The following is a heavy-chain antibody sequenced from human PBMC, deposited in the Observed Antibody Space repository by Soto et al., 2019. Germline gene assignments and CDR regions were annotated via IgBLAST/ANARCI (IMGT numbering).Heavy chain of an antibody. V-gene: IGHV3-33*01. CDR3: ARPTIAAAGPPDY. CDR2: IWYDGSNK. Sequence: LRLSCAASGFTFSSYGMHWVRQAPGKGLEWVAVIWYDGSNKYYADSVKGRFTISRDNSKNTLYLQMNSLRAEDTAVYYCARPTIAAAGPPDYWGQGTLVTVSS. J-gene: IGHJ4*02. D-gene: IGHD6-13*01. CDR1: GFTFSSYG.